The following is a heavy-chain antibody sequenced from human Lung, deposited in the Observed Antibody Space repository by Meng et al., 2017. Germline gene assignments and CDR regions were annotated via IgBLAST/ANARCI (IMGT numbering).Heavy chain of an antibody. CDR1: DYTFTGYG. CDR2: LGAHDGDR. D-gene: IGHD3-10*01. CDR3: ARGTPGRSYSDF. V-gene: IGHV1-18*04. J-gene: IGHJ4*02. Sequence: QVHPVQSGAEVKKPGAPVKASCKSSDYTFTGYGVSWVRQAPGQGLEWMAWLGAHDGDRSHAPRFQGRVTVTADRLTATSFMELRNLRYDDTAVYYCARGTPGRSYSDFWGQGTLVTVSS.